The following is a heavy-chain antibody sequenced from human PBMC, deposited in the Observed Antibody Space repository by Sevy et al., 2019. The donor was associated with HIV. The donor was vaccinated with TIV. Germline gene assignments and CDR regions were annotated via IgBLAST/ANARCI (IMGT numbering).Heavy chain of an antibody. CDR3: ARTAQFGVVDY. J-gene: IGHJ4*02. Sequence: SETLSLTCTVSGGSISGYYWSWIRQPARKGLEWIGRIYSSGSTNYHPSLKSRVTMSVDTSKNQFSLKLSSVTAADTAVYYCARTAQFGVVDYWGQGTLVTVSS. D-gene: IGHD3-3*01. CDR1: GGSISGYY. V-gene: IGHV4-4*07. CDR2: IYSSGST.